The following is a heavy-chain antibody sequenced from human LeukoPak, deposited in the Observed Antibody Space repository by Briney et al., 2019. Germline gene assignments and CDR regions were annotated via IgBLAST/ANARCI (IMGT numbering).Heavy chain of an antibody. D-gene: IGHD2-2*01. Sequence: SETPSLTCTVSGGSISSGDYYWSWIRQPPGKGLEWIGYIYYSGSTYYNPSLKSRVTISVDTSKNQFSLKLSSVTAADTAVYYCARASCSSTSCYPYYYYYGMDVWGQGTTVIVSS. CDR3: ARASCSSTSCYPYYYYYGMDV. V-gene: IGHV4-30-4*01. CDR2: IYYSGST. J-gene: IGHJ6*02. CDR1: GGSISSGDYY.